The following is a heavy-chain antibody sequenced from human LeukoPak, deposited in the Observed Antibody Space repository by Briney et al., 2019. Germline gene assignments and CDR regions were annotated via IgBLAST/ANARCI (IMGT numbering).Heavy chain of an antibody. CDR3: ARPRENHVGAFDI. Sequence: ASVKVSCKASGYTFTSYYMHWVRQAPGQGLEWMGIINPSGGSTSYAQKFQGRVTMTRDMSTSTVYMELSSLRSEDTAVYYCARPRENHVGAFDIWGQGTMVTVSS. J-gene: IGHJ3*02. D-gene: IGHD1-14*01. V-gene: IGHV1-46*01. CDR1: GYTFTSYY. CDR2: INPSGGST.